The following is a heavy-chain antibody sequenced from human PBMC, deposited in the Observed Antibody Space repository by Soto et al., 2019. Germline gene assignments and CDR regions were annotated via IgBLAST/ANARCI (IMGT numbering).Heavy chain of an antibody. CDR1: GYTFTRYD. J-gene: IGHJ6*01. Sequence: ASVKVSCKGSGYTFTRYDINWVRQATGQGLEWMGWKNPNSGNTGYAQKFQGRVNMTRNTSISTAYMEMSSLRSEDTAVYYCARRGSLLYYGMDVWGQGTKVTVSS. CDR2: KNPNSGNT. D-gene: IGHD3-10*01. V-gene: IGHV1-8*01. CDR3: ARRGSLLYYGMDV.